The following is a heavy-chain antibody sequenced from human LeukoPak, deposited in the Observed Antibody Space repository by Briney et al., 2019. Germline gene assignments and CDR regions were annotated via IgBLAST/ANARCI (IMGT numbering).Heavy chain of an antibody. V-gene: IGHV4-39*07. CDR1: GDSITSGAYY. CDR3: ARRDYAAWFDP. Sequence: SETLSLTCSVSGDSITSGAYYWAWLRQPPGKGLEWIGSVYYSGSIKYNPSLKGRVSISRDMSKNQFSPNLNSVNATDTAVYYCARRDYAAWFDPWGQGTLVTVSS. J-gene: IGHJ5*02. CDR2: VYYSGSI. D-gene: IGHD4/OR15-4a*01.